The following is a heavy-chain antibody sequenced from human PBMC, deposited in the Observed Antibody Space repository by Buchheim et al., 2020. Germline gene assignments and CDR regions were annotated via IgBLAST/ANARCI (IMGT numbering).Heavy chain of an antibody. CDR3: ARNVYAEGYDFWSGYPYYYGMDV. D-gene: IGHD3-3*01. CDR1: GFTVSSNY. Sequence: EVQLVESGGGLVQPGGSLRLSCASSGFTVSSNYMSWVRQAPGKGLEWVSILSASADTYYAASVKGRFTISRDSSRNTRYLTMNSLRAEDTAVYYCARNVYAEGYDFWSGYPYYYGMDVWGQGTT. CDR2: LSASADT. V-gene: IGHV3-66*01. J-gene: IGHJ6*02.